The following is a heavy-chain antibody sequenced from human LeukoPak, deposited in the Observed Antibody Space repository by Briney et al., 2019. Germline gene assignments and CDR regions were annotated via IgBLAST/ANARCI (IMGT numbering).Heavy chain of an antibody. Sequence: SETLSLTCTVSGGSITSSSYYWGWIRQPPGKGLEWIGSIYYSGSTYYNPSLKSRVTISVDTSKNQFSLKLSSVTAADTAVYYCARDSVMVRGVSGYWGQGTLVTVSS. D-gene: IGHD3-10*01. CDR1: GGSITSSSYY. CDR3: ARDSVMVRGVSGY. J-gene: IGHJ4*02. V-gene: IGHV4-39*07. CDR2: IYYSGST.